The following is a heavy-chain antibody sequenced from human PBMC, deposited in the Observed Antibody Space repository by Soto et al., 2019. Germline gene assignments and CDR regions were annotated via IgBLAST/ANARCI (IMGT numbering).Heavy chain of an antibody. CDR3: VKSGWFGEFLFNAFYYYGMDV. V-gene: IGHV3-64D*08. J-gene: IGHJ6*02. CDR2: ISSNGGST. D-gene: IGHD3-10*01. Sequence: GGSLRLSCSASGFTFSSYAMHWVRQAPGKGLEYVSAISSNGGSTYYADSVKGRFTISRDNSKNTLYLQMSSLRAEDTAVYYCVKSGWFGEFLFNAFYYYGMDVWGQGTTVTVSS. CDR1: GFTFSSYA.